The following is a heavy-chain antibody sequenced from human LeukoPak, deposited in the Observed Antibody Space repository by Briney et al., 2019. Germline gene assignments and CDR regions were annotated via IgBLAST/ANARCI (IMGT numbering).Heavy chain of an antibody. Sequence: GGSLRLSCAASGFTFSSYSMNWVRQAPGKGLEWVSYISSSSGTIYYADSVKGRFTISRDNAKNSLYLQMNSLRAEDTAVYYCARGSSGYYSPGWDIWGQGTMVTVSS. CDR3: ARGSSGYYSPGWDI. D-gene: IGHD3-22*01. CDR2: ISSSSGTI. V-gene: IGHV3-48*01. CDR1: GFTFSSYS. J-gene: IGHJ3*02.